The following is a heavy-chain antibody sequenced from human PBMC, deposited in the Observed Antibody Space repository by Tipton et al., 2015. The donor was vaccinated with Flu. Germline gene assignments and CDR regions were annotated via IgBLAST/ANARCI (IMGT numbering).Heavy chain of an antibody. CDR3: ARENWELLDYFDY. CDR1: GFTFSSYS. V-gene: IGHV3-21*01. CDR2: IGSSSSYI. J-gene: IGHJ4*02. D-gene: IGHD1-26*01. Sequence: SLRLSCAASGFTFSSYSMNWVRQAPGKGLEWVSSIGSSSSYIYYADSVKGRFTISRDNAKNSLYLQMNSLRAEDTAVYYCARENWELLDYFDYWGQGTLVTVSS.